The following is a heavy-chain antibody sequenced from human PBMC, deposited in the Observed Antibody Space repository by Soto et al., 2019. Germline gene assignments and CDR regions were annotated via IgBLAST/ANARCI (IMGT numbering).Heavy chain of an antibody. CDR3: AXLIDGGWAMGYFDY. V-gene: IGHV4-59*08. CDR2: IYYSGST. CDR1: GGSISSYY. D-gene: IGHD6-19*01. J-gene: IGHJ4*02. Sequence: PSETLSLTCTVSGGSISSYYWSWIRQPPGKGLEWIGYIYYSGSTNYNPSLKSRVTISVDTSKNQFSLKLCSVTAADTAVYYCAXLIDGGWAMGYFDYWGQGTLVTVSS.